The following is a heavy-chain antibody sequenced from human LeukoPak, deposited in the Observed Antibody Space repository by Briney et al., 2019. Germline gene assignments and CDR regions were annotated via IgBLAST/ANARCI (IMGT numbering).Heavy chain of an antibody. V-gene: IGHV3-21*01. CDR2: ISSSSSYI. CDR1: GFTFSSYS. Sequence: GGSLRLSCAASGFTFSSYSMNWVRQAPGKGLEWVSSISSSSSYIYYADSVKGRFTISRDNAKNSLYLQMNSLRAEDTAVYYCARVNFDWFSWFDTWGQGTLVTVSS. D-gene: IGHD3-9*01. J-gene: IGHJ5*02. CDR3: ARVNFDWFSWFDT.